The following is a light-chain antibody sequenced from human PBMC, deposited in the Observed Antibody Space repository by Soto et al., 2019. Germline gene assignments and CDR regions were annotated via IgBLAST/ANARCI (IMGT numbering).Light chain of an antibody. Sequence: EVVMTQSPATLSVSPGERATLSCRASQTVSRNLAWYQQRPGQAPRLLIYDISNRATGVPARFSGSGSETEFTLTIRSLQSEDFAVYFCQQYNNWPSFGKGTRLVIK. V-gene: IGKV3-15*01. CDR2: DIS. CDR1: QTVSRN. CDR3: QQYNNWPS. J-gene: IGKJ5*01.